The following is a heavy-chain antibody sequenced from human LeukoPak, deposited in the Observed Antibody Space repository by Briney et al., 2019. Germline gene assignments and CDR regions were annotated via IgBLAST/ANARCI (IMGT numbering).Heavy chain of an antibody. J-gene: IGHJ5*02. V-gene: IGHV4-39*01. Sequence: SSETLSLTCTVSGGSISSYYWSWIRQPPGKGLEWIGSIYYSGSTYYNPSLKSRVTISVDTSKNQFSLKLSSVTAADTAVYYCARRKYDFWSGYYEGGHWFDPWGQGTLVTVSS. CDR1: GGSISSYY. CDR3: ARRKYDFWSGYYEGGHWFDP. CDR2: IYYSGST. D-gene: IGHD3-3*01.